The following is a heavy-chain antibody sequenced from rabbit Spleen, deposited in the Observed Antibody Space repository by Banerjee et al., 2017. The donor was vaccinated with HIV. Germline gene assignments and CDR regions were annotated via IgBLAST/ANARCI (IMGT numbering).Heavy chain of an antibody. J-gene: IGHJ4*01. D-gene: IGHD3-1*01. CDR1: GFTISGYW. CDR3: ARDLLGVIGYGYGSNL. Sequence: QEQLEESGGRLVQPGGSLTLSCKAFGFTISGYWMNWVRQAPGKGLEWIACIEAGSSGFTYFASWAKGRFTISKTSSTTVTLQMTSLTAADRATYFCARDLLGVIGYGYGSNLWGPGTLVTVS. CDR2: IEAGSSGFT. V-gene: IGHV1S45*01.